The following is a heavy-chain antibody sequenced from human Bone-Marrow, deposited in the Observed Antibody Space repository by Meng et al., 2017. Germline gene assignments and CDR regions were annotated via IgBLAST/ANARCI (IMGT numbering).Heavy chain of an antibody. CDR1: GGSFSGYY. V-gene: IGHV4-34*01. CDR2: INHSGST. D-gene: IGHD2-15*01. CDR3: ARGRVVAATNPKFDY. J-gene: IGHJ4*02. Sequence: QLKQWGAGLLKPSETLSLTCAFYGGSFSGYYWSWIRQPPGKGLEWIGEINHSGSTNYNPSLKSRVTISVDTSKNQFSLKLSSVTAADTAVYYCARGRVVAATNPKFDYWGQGTLVTAPQ.